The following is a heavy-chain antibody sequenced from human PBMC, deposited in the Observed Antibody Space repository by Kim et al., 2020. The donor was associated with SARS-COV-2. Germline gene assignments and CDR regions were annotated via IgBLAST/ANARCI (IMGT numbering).Heavy chain of an antibody. D-gene: IGHD3-16*02. CDR2: IYSGGST. CDR1: GFTVSSNY. J-gene: IGHJ6*02. V-gene: IGHV3-53*01. CDR3: AREGVITFGGVIVGNGMDV. Sequence: GGSLRLSCAASGFTVSSNYMSWVRQAPGKGLEWVSVIYSGGSTYYADSVKGRFTISRDNSKNTLYLQMNSLRAEDTAVYYCAREGVITFGGVIVGNGMDVWGQGTTVTVS.